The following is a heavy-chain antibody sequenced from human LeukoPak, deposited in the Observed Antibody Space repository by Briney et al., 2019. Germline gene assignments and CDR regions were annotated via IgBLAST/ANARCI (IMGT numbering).Heavy chain of an antibody. CDR3: ARRAREYSHDAFDI. Sequence: ASVNVSCKASGYTFTDYYMHWARQAPGQGLEWMGWINPNSRGTDSAQKFQGRFSMTRDTSISTAYMELSRLRSDDTAVYYCARRAREYSHDAFDIWGQGTMVTVSS. CDR2: INPNSRGT. J-gene: IGHJ3*02. CDR1: GYTFTDYY. D-gene: IGHD5-18*01. V-gene: IGHV1-2*02.